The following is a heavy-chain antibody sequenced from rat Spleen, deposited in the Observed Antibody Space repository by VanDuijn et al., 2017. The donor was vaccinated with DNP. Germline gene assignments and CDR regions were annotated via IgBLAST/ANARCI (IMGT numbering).Heavy chain of an antibody. CDR1: GFTFSDYY. CDR2: ISYEGSST. J-gene: IGHJ1*01. Sequence: EVQLVESGGGLVQPGRSLKLSCAASGFTFSDYYMAWVRQAPKKGLEWVASISYEGSSTYYGDSVKGRFTISRDNAKSTLYLQMNSLRSEDTATYYCARSYRYNYVYYWYFDFWGPGTMVTVSS. V-gene: IGHV5-22*01. CDR3: ARSYRYNYVYYWYFDF. D-gene: IGHD1-5*01.